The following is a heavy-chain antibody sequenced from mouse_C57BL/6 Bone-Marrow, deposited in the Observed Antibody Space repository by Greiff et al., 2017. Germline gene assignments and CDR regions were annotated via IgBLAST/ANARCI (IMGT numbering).Heavy chain of an antibody. D-gene: IGHD1-1*01. CDR3: ARRGYYYYGSSYVRWYFDV. CDR2: INPSTGGT. Sequence: VQLKQSGPELVKPGASVKISCKASGYSFTGYYMNWVKQSPEKSLEWIGEINPSTGGTTYNQKFKDKATLTVDKSSSTAYMQLKSLTSEDSAVYYCARRGYYYYGSSYVRWYFDVWGTGTTVTVSS. V-gene: IGHV1-42*01. J-gene: IGHJ1*03. CDR1: GYSFTGYY.